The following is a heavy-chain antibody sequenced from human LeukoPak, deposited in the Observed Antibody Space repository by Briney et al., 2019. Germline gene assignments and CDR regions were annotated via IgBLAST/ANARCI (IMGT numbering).Heavy chain of an antibody. CDR3: ARAWSPGRELWFGESIDY. CDR1: GYTFTGYY. V-gene: IGHV1-2*02. D-gene: IGHD3-10*01. CDR2: INPNSGGT. J-gene: IGHJ4*02. Sequence: ASVKVSCKASGYTFTGYYMHWVRQAPGQGLERMGWINPNSGGTNYAQKFQGRVTMTRDTSISTAYMELSRLRSDDTAVYYCARAWSPGRELWFGESIDYWGQGTLVTVSS.